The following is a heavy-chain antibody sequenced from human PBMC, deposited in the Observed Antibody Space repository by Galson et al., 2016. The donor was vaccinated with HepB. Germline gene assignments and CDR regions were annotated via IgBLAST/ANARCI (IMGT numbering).Heavy chain of an antibody. CDR1: GGSLSNNS. V-gene: IGHV4-4*07. Sequence: ETLSLTCTVSGGSLSNNSWGWIRQPAGKGLEWIGRIYTSGSTNYNPSLKSRATMSVDTSQNQFSLKLRSVTAADTAVYYCARESDLTIFGLFDYWGQGTLVTVSS. D-gene: IGHD3-3*01. CDR3: ARESDLTIFGLFDY. J-gene: IGHJ4*02. CDR2: IYTSGST.